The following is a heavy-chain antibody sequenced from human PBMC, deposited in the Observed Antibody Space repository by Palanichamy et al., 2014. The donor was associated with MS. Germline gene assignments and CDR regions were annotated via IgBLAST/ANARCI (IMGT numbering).Heavy chain of an antibody. D-gene: IGHD6-19*01. CDR2: IGGSGDST. V-gene: IGHV3-23*01. CDR1: GITFSSYA. Sequence: GGSLRLSCAASGITFSSYAMSWVRQAPGMGLAWVSTIGGSGDSTYYADSVKGRFTISRDNSKNTLYLQMNSLRAEDTAVYYCAKGRAGLYSSGWFDCWGQGTLVTVSS. J-gene: IGHJ5*01. CDR3: AKGRAGLYSSGWFDC.